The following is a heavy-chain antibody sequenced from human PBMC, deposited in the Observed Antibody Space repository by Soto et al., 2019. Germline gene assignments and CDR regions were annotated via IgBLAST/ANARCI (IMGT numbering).Heavy chain of an antibody. CDR3: ARTRRLSKYYYYYMDV. Sequence: QVQLQESGPGLVKPSETLSLTCTVSGGSISSYYWSWIRQPPGKGLEWIGYIYYSGSTNYNPSLKSRVPISVDTSKNQFSLKLSSVTAADTAVYYCARTRRLSKYYYYYMDVWGKGTTVTVSS. V-gene: IGHV4-59*08. J-gene: IGHJ6*03. CDR1: GGSISSYY. CDR2: IYYSGST. D-gene: IGHD3-16*02.